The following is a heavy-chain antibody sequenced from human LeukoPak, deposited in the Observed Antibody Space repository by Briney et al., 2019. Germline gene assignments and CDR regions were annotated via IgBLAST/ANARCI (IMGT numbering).Heavy chain of an antibody. V-gene: IGHV3-48*01. CDR3: AGTKYSSGWYAGY. CDR2: ISSSSSTI. D-gene: IGHD6-19*01. J-gene: IGHJ4*02. Sequence: GGSLRLSCAASGFTFSSYSMNWVRQAPGKGLEWISYISSSSSTIYYADSVKGRFTISRDNAKNSLYLQMNSLRAEDTAVYYCAGTKYSSGWYAGYWGQGTLVTVSS. CDR1: GFTFSSYS.